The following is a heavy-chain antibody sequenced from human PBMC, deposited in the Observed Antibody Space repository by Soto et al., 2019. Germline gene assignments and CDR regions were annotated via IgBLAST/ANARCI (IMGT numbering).Heavy chain of an antibody. Sequence: SETLSLTCTVSGGSISSGGYYWTWIRQHPGEGLEWIGYIYHSGSTYYNPSLKSRVTISVDRSKNQFSLKLSSVTAADTAVYYCARGYGSGRNDAFDIWGQGTMVTVSS. V-gene: IGHV4-30-2*01. CDR3: ARGYGSGRNDAFDI. CDR2: IYHSGST. D-gene: IGHD3-10*01. J-gene: IGHJ3*02. CDR1: GGSISSGGYY.